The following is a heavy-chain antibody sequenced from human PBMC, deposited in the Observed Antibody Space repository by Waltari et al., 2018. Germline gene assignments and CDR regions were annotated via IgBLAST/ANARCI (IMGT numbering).Heavy chain of an antibody. J-gene: IGHJ6*02. V-gene: IGHV1-69*18. CDR3: ARGPENDHDGSGYYGMDV. CDR1: GGSFSTDA. Sequence: QLQLVQSGAVAKPPGSSMKVSCKASGGSFSTDAISWVRQAPGHGLGWMGTFLPVFQKSTYAPKFQDTVTIPAEASTNTVYMTLDSLSPDDAAIYYCARGPENDHDGSGYYGMDVWGQGTPVTVSS. D-gene: IGHD3-22*01. CDR2: FLPVFQKS.